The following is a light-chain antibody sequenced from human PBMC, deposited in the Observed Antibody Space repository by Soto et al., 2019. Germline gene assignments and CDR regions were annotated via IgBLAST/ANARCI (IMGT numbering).Light chain of an antibody. CDR3: QQYNEWPIT. CDR1: RSVGSL. Sequence: EIVLTQSPATLSVSPGERATVSCRASRSVGSLLAWYQQKPGQAPRLLIYRASSRATGISGSFSGSGSGTEFTLTITSLQSEDFAVYYCQQYNEWPITFGQGTRLEIK. CDR2: RAS. J-gene: IGKJ5*01. V-gene: IGKV3-15*01.